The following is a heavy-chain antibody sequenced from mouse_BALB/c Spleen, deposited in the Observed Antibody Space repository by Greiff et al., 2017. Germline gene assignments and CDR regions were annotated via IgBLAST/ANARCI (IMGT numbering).Heavy chain of an antibody. J-gene: IGHJ2*01. CDR1: GFTFSSYG. CDR2: INSNGGST. D-gene: IGHD2-14*01. CDR3: AREEVRRNFDY. V-gene: IGHV5-6-3*01. Sequence: EVKLVESGGGLVQPGGSLKLSCAASGFTFSSYGMSWVRQTPDKRLELVATINSNGGSTYYPDSVKGRFTISRDNAKNTLYLQMSSLKSEDTAMYYCAREEVRRNFDYWGQGTTLTVSS.